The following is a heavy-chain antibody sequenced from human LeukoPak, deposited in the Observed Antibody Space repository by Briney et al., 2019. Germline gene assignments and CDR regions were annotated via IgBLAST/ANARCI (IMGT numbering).Heavy chain of an antibody. D-gene: IGHD4-11*01. J-gene: IGHJ4*02. Sequence: SETLSLTCTVSDGSFTSGNYYWGWIRQPPGKGLEWIATIYYSGSTIYTPSLKSRLAISRDTSSDQFSLRLTSVTAADTAVYYCARGDYSNKLDYWGQGTLVTVSS. CDR2: IYYSGST. V-gene: IGHV4-39*07. CDR3: ARGDYSNKLDY. CDR1: DGSFTSGNYY.